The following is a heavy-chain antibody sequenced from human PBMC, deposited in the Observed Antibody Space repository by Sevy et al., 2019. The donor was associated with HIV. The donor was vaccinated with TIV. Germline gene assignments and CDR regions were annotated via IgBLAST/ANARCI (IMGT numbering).Heavy chain of an antibody. Sequence: SETLSLTCTVSGGSISISSYYWGWIRQPSGRGLEWIGSFYYSESTYYNPSLKSRVTISVDTSKNQFSLKLSSGTAADTAVYYCARAFRAVAGSYYFDYWGQGTLVTVSS. D-gene: IGHD6-19*01. V-gene: IGHV4-39*01. CDR2: FYYSEST. CDR3: ARAFRAVAGSYYFDY. J-gene: IGHJ4*02. CDR1: GGSISISSYY.